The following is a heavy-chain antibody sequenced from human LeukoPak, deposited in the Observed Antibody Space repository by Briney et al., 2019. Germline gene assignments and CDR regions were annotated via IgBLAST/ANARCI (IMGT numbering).Heavy chain of an antibody. J-gene: IGHJ4*02. Sequence: SCKASGYTFTGYYMHWVRQAPGKGLEWVAFIRYDGSNKYYADSVKGRFTISRDNSKNTLYLQMNSLRAEDTAVYYCAKDGYDFWSGYMDYWGQGTLVTVSS. V-gene: IGHV3-30*02. CDR1: GYTFTGYY. D-gene: IGHD3-3*01. CDR2: IRYDGSNK. CDR3: AKDGYDFWSGYMDY.